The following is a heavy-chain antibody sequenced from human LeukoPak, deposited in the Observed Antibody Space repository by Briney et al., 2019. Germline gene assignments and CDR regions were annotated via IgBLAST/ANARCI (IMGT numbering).Heavy chain of an antibody. CDR2: INHSGST. J-gene: IGHJ6*02. CDR1: GGSIRSSYYY. D-gene: IGHD6-13*01. Sequence: SETLSLTCTVSGGSIRSSYYYWGWTRQPPGKGLEWIGEINHSGSTNYNPSLKSRVTISVDTSKNQFSLKLSSVTAADTAVYYCATLYSSSWYWYYGMDVWGQGTTVTVSS. V-gene: IGHV4-39*07. CDR3: ATLYSSSWYWYYGMDV.